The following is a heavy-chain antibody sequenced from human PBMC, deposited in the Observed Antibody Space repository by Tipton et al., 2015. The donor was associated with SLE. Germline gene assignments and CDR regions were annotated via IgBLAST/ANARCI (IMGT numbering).Heavy chain of an antibody. CDR1: GFTFRDYA. D-gene: IGHD1-26*01. CDR3: ARGEYHSGTPYYYNYGMDV. V-gene: IGHV3-23*01. Sequence: SLRLSCAASGFTFRDYAMSWVRQAPGKGLEWVSTISGTVVGTFYADSVRGRFTISRDNSKNTLYLQMNSLRAEDTAVYYCARGEYHSGTPYYYNYGMDVWGPGTTVSVSS. J-gene: IGHJ6*02. CDR2: ISGTVVGT.